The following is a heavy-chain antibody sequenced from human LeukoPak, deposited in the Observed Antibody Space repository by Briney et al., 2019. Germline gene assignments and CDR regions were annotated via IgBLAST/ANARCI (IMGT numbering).Heavy chain of an antibody. V-gene: IGHV1-18*01. CDR1: GYTFTSYG. Sequence: ASVKVSCKASGYTFTSYGISWVRQAPGQGLEWMGWISAYNGNTNYAQKLQGRVTMTTDTSTSTAYMELRSLRSDDTAVYYCAREQTVTYYYDSSGYWGQGTLVTVSS. CDR3: AREQTVTYYYDSSGY. J-gene: IGHJ4*02. CDR2: ISAYNGNT. D-gene: IGHD3-22*01.